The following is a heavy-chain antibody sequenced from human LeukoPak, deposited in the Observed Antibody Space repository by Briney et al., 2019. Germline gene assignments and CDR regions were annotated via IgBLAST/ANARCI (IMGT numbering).Heavy chain of an antibody. Sequence: PGGSLRLSCAASGFTFSSYAMHWVRQAPGKGLEYVSAISSNGGSTYYANSVKGRFTISRDNSKNTLYLQMGSLRAEDMAVYYCATSKGLNSYGYYYYYMDVWGKGTTVTVSS. J-gene: IGHJ6*03. CDR3: ATSKGLNSYGYYYYYMDV. CDR1: GFTFSSYA. D-gene: IGHD5-18*01. V-gene: IGHV3-64*01. CDR2: ISSNGGST.